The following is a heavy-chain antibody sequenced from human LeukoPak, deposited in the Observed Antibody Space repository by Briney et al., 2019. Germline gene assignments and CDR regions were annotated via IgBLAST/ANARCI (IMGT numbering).Heavy chain of an antibody. D-gene: IGHD3-10*01. J-gene: IGHJ5*01. CDR2: IYWNDNH. CDR3: ARRRADFGWFDP. V-gene: IGHV2-5*01. Sequence: SGPTLVKPTQTLTLTCTFSGFSLSTSGVGVGWIRQPPGKAPEWLALIYWNDNHHYTPSLRTRLTITKDTSKNQVVLTMTNMDPVDTATYYCARRRADFGWFDPWGQGILVTVSS. CDR1: GFSLSTSGVG.